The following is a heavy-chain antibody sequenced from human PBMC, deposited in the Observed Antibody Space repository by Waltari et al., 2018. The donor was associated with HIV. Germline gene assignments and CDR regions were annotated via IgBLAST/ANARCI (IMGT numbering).Heavy chain of an antibody. CDR1: GFPFSRYW. CDR2: IKPDGTQT. CDR3: TGDTFGNDDF. D-gene: IGHD1-1*01. J-gene: IGHJ4*02. Sequence: EVRLVESGGGLGQPGGSLRLSCAGSGFPFSRYWMHWVRQTPGKGLEWVSRIKPDGTQTDYADSVKGRFTISRDNAKSTLHLQLNALSVEDTALYFCTGDTFGNDDFWGQGVLVTVSS. V-gene: IGHV3-74*01.